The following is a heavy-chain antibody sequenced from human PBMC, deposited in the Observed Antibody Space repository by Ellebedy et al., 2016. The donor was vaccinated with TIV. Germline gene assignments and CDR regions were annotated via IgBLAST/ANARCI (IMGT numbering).Heavy chain of an antibody. CDR2: INPSGGST. CDR3: ARDLFGGVTADY. D-gene: IGHD3-16*01. V-gene: IGHV1-46*01. J-gene: IGHJ4*02. CDR1: GYTFSSYF. Sequence: ASVKVSCXASGYTFSSYFMHWVRQAPGQGLEWMGIINPSGGSTSYAQKFQGRVTLTRDTSTSTVYMELSGLRSEDTAVYYCARDLFGGVTADYWGQGTLVTVSS.